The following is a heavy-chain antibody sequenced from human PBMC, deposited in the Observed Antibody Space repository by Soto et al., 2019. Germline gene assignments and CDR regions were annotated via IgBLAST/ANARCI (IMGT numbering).Heavy chain of an antibody. CDR2: IYSGGST. CDR3: ARDLYLFDY. CDR1: GFTVSSIY. Sequence: GGSLRLSSAASGFTVSSIYMSWVRQAPGKGLEWVSVIYSGGSTYYADSVKGRFTISRDNSKNTLYLQMNSLRAEDTAVYYCARDLYLFDYWGQGTLVTVSS. V-gene: IGHV3-66*01. J-gene: IGHJ4*02. D-gene: IGHD2-8*01.